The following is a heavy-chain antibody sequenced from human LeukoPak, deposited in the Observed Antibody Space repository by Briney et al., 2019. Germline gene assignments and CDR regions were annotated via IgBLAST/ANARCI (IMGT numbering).Heavy chain of an antibody. Sequence: SETLSLTCSVSGGSISSHHWSWIRQSAGKGLEWIGRIYTSGSANYNPSLKSPVIMSVDTCKNQFSRKLSSVTAADTAVYYCARHCSSATCYTIWGQGTLVTVSS. CDR3: ARHCSSATCYTI. CDR2: IYTSGSA. J-gene: IGHJ4*02. V-gene: IGHV4-4*07. CDR1: GGSISSHH. D-gene: IGHD2-2*02.